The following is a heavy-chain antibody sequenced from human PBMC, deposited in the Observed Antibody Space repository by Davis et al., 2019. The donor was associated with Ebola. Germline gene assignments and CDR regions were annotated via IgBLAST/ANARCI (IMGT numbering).Heavy chain of an antibody. CDR2: IWYDGSNK. CDR1: GFTFSSYG. V-gene: IGHV3-33*01. Sequence: PGGSLRLSCAASGFTFSSYGMHWVRQAPGKGLEWVAVIWYDGSNKYYADSVKGRFTISRDNSKNTLYLQMNSLRAEDTAVYYCARDESGYNQNYDFWSGYPGGYWGQGTLVTVSS. J-gene: IGHJ4*02. CDR3: ARDESGYNQNYDFWSGYPGGY. D-gene: IGHD3-3*01.